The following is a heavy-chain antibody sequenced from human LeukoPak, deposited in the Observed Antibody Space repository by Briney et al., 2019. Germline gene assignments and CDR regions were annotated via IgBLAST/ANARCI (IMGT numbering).Heavy chain of an antibody. D-gene: IGHD6-13*01. Sequence: GGSLRLSCAASGFTFSDYYMSWIRQAPGKGLEWVAVISYDGSNKYYADSVKGRFTISRDNSKNTLYLQMNSLRAEDTAVYYCARERDGTFDYWGQGTLVTVSS. CDR2: ISYDGSNK. V-gene: IGHV3-30-3*01. CDR1: GFTFSDYY. CDR3: ARERDGTFDY. J-gene: IGHJ4*02.